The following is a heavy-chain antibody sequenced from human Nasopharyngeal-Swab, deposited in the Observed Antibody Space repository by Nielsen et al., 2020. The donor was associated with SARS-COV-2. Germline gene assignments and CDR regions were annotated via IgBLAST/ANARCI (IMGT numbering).Heavy chain of an antibody. Sequence: GESLKISCAASGFTFSSYSMNWVRQAPGKGLEWVANIKQDGSEKYYVDSVKGRFTISRDNAKNSLYLQMNSLRAEDTAVYYCARDGGYCSSTSCYAGNYYYYYGMDVWGQGTTVTVSS. CDR3: ARDGGYCSSTSCYAGNYYYYYGMDV. D-gene: IGHD2-2*01. CDR2: IKQDGSEK. J-gene: IGHJ6*02. CDR1: GFTFSSYS. V-gene: IGHV3-7*01.